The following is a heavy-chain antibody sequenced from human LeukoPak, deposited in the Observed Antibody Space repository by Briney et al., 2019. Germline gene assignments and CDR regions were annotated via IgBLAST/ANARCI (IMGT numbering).Heavy chain of an antibody. V-gene: IGHV1-2*02. J-gene: IGHJ4*02. CDR1: GYTFTGYY. Sequence: GASVKVSCKASGYTFTGYYMHWVRQAPGQGLEWMGWINPNSGGTNYAQKFQGRVTMTRDTSISTAYMELSRLRSDDTAVYYCGRGYVWGSYRYVYWGQGTLVTVSS. CDR2: INPNSGGT. D-gene: IGHD3-16*02. CDR3: GRGYVWGSYRYVY.